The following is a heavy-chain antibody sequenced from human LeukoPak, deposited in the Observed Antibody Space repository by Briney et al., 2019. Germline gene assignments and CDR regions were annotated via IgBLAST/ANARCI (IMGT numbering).Heavy chain of an antibody. CDR2: MRQDGSEK. V-gene: IGHV3-7*01. D-gene: IGHD3-22*01. CDR1: GFTFSDYW. CDR3: ARDSHYYDSSGNYKGNDY. Sequence: PGGSLRLSCATSGFTFSDYWMTWVRQAPGKGLKWVADMRQDGSEKFYVDSVRGRFTISRDNAKNPLYLQMNSLSAEDTAVYYCARDSHYYDSSGNYKGNDYWGQGALVTVSS. J-gene: IGHJ4*02.